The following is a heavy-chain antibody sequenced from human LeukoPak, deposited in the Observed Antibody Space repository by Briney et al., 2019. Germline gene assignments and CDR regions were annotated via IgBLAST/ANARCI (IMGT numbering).Heavy chain of an antibody. V-gene: IGHV4-30-4*01. J-gene: IGHJ4*02. Sequence: SETLSLTCTVSGGSISSGDYYWSWIRQPPGKGLEWIGNFYYSGSTYYNPSLKSRVAISVDTSKNQFSLKLSSVAAADTAVYYCAREDLGYCSGGSCSGGFDYWGQGTLVTVSS. CDR2: FYYSGST. CDR1: GGSISSGDYY. CDR3: AREDLGYCSGGSCSGGFDY. D-gene: IGHD2-15*01.